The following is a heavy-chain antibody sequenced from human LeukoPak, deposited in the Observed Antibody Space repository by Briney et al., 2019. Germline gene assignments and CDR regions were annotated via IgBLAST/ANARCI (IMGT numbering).Heavy chain of an antibody. J-gene: IGHJ4*02. CDR1: GYTFSNYG. CDR3: ARHSGSGWQALGY. V-gene: IGHV1-18*04. Sequence: ASVKVSCKASGYTFSNYGISWVRQAPGLGLGWMGWTSYNGNTNYAQKFQDRVTMTTDTSTTTAYMQLRSLESDDTAVYYCARHSGSGWQALGYWGQGTLVTVSS. CDR2: TSYNGNT. D-gene: IGHD6-19*01.